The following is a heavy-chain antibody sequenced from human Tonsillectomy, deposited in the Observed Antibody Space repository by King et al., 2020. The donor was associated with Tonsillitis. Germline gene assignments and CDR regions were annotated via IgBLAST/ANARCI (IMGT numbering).Heavy chain of an antibody. CDR3: ARSGIPAADWYFDL. D-gene: IGHD6-13*01. Sequence: QLQESGPGLVKPSETLSLTCTVSGGSISSSYWSWVRQPPGQGLEWIGYVYYSGSTYYNPSLNSRVTISVDTSKNHFSLRLSSVNAADTAVYYCARSGIPAADWYFDLWGRGTLVTVSS. V-gene: IGHV4-59*08. CDR1: GGSISSSY. J-gene: IGHJ2*01. CDR2: VYYSGST.